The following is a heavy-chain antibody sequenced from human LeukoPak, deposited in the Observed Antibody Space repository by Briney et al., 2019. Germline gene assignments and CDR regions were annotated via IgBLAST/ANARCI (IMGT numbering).Heavy chain of an antibody. V-gene: IGHV4-4*02. CDR3: ARQNSGYDLGPFAY. Sequence: PSETLSLTCAVSGGSISSSKWWSWVRQPPGKGLEWIAYISYSGSTNNNPSLRSRVTISLDTSKNHFSLKLSSVTAADTAVYYCARQNSGYDLGPFAYWGQGTLVTVSS. D-gene: IGHD5-12*01. J-gene: IGHJ4*02. CDR1: GGSISSSKW. CDR2: ISYSGST.